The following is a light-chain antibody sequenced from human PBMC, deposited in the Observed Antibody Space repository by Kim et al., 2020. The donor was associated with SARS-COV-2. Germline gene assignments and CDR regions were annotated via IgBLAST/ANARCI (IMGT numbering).Light chain of an antibody. Sequence: NFMLTQPHSVSESPGKTITISCTRSSGSIASNYVQWYQQRPGSSPTTVIYEDKQRPSGVPPRFSGSIDSSSNSASLTISGLETEDEADYYCQSYDNRRWVFGGGTQLTVL. V-gene: IGLV6-57*01. CDR2: EDK. CDR3: QSYDNRRWV. CDR1: SGSIASNY. J-gene: IGLJ3*02.